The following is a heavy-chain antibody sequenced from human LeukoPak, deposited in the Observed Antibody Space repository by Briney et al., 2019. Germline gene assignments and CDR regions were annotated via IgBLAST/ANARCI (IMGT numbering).Heavy chain of an antibody. J-gene: IGHJ6*03. V-gene: IGHV3-49*03. CDR1: GFTFGDYA. CDR3: TRDVVAGLYYYYYYYMDV. D-gene: IGHD6-19*01. Sequence: GGSLRLSCTASGFTFGDYAMSWFRQAPGKGLEWVGFIRSKAYGGTTEYAASVKGRFTISRDDSKSIAYLQMNSLKTEDTAVYYCTRDVVAGLYYYYYYYMDVWGKGTTVTVSS. CDR2: IRSKAYGGTT.